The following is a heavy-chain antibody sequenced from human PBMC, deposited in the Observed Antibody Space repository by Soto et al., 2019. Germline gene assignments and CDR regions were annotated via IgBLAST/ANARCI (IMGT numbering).Heavy chain of an antibody. D-gene: IGHD1-1*01. CDR2: SDHSGST. J-gene: IGHJ4*02. CDR1: GESFSGFY. Sequence: PSETLSLTCAVYGESFSGFYWSWIRQSPGKGLEWIGESDHSGSTNYNPSLKSRVTMSVDTSKNQFSLKVNSVTAADTAVYYCARRGGNPPGTHDYWGQRTLVTVSS. V-gene: IGHV4-34*01. CDR3: ARRGGNPPGTHDY.